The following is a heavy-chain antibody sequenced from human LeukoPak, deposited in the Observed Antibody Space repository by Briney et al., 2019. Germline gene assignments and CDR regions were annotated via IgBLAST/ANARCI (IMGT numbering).Heavy chain of an antibody. CDR1: GLTFSSYW. CDR3: TTDQRITVFGVVVNDHGAFDI. CDR2: VKSMTDGGTT. J-gene: IGHJ3*02. D-gene: IGHD3-3*01. Sequence: GGSLRLSCAASGLTFSSYWMSWVRQAPGKGLEWVGRVKSMTDGGTTDYAAPVKGRFTISRDDSKNTLYLQMNSLKTEDTAMYYCTTDQRITVFGVVVNDHGAFDIWGQGTVVTVSS. V-gene: IGHV3-15*01.